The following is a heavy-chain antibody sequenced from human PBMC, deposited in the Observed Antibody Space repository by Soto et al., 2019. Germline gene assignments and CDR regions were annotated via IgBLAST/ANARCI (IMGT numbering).Heavy chain of an antibody. CDR1: EFTISTDG. Sequence: PGGSLRLSCVASEFTISTDGLNWVRQAPGKGLEWVSSISGSGGSIYYGDSVKGRFTISRDNSKKTLYLQMNSLRVEDTAVYYCARGWKSGCFENGGQATLLTVSS. V-gene: IGHV3-23*01. J-gene: IGHJ4*02. CDR3: ARGWKSGCFEN. D-gene: IGHD1-1*01. CDR2: ISGSGGSI.